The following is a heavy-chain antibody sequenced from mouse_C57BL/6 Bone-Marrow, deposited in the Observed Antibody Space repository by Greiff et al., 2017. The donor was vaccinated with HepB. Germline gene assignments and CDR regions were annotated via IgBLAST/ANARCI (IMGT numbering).Heavy chain of an antibody. D-gene: IGHD6-1*01. CDR1: GYTFTSYW. CDR2: INPGGGYT. J-gene: IGHJ4*01. V-gene: IGHV1-7*01. Sequence: QVQLKESGAELVKPGASVKLSCKASGYTFTSYWMNWVKQRPGEGLEWMGYINPGGGYTKYNEKIKDKATLTADKSSSTAYMQLSSLTYEDSAVYYCANRNCRGGDLDYWGQGTSVTVSA. CDR3: ANRNCRGGDLDY.